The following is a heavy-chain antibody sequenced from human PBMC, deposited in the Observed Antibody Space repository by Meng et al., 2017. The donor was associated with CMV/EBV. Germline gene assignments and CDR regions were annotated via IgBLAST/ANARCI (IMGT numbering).Heavy chain of an antibody. V-gene: IGHV4-39*01. CDR2: IYYSGST. D-gene: IGHD3-22*01. J-gene: IGHJ5*02. CDR3: ARQGYYYDIGWFDP. Sequence: SETLSLTCTVSGGSISSSSYHWGWIRQSPGKGLEWIGSIYYSGSTYYNPSLKSRVTISVDTSKNQFSLKLSSVTAADTAVYYCARQGYYYDIGWFDPWGQGTLVTVSS. CDR1: GGSISSSSYH.